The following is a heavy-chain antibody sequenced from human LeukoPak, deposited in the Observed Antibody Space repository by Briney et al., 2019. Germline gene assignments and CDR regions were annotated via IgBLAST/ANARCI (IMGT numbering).Heavy chain of an antibody. CDR2: IDWDDDK. J-gene: IGHJ3*02. CDR3: AHRLTTYYYDSWGNDAFDI. D-gene: IGHD3-22*01. CDR1: GFSLSTSGMC. Sequence: SGPTLVNPTQTLTLTCTFSGFSLSTSGMCVSWIRQPPGKALEWLAHIDWDDDKYYNTSLETRLTISKDTSKNQVVLTMTNMDPVDTATYYCAHRLTTYYYDSWGNDAFDIWGQGTMVTVSS. V-gene: IGHV2-70*12.